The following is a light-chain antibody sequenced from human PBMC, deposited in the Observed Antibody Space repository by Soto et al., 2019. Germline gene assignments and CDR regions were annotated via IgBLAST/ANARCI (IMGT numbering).Light chain of an antibody. CDR3: QQVHSYPFT. J-gene: IGKJ4*01. V-gene: IGKV1-9*01. CDR2: AAS. CDR1: QGISTS. Sequence: DIQLTQSPSLLSASVGDRVTITCRASQGISTSLAWYQQKPGKAPKLLIYAASTVHSGVPSRFRGSGSGTDFTLTISSLQPEDFATFYCQQVHSYPFTFGGGTKVAIK.